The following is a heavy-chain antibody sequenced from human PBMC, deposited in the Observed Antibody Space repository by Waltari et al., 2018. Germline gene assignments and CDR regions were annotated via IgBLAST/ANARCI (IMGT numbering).Heavy chain of an antibody. V-gene: IGHV3-9*01. Sequence: EVQLVESGGGLVQPGRSLRLSCAASGFTFDDYAMHWVRQAPGKGLEWVSGISWNSGSIGYADSVKGRFTISRDNAKNSLYLQMNSLRAEDTALYYCAKGVGWPGALDYWGQGTLVTVSS. CDR3: AKGVGWPGALDY. CDR1: GFTFDDYA. J-gene: IGHJ4*02. CDR2: ISWNSGSI. D-gene: IGHD2-15*01.